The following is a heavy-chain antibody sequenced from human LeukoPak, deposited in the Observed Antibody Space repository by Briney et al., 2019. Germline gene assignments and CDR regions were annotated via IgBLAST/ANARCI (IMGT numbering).Heavy chain of an antibody. J-gene: IGHJ6*02. CDR2: ISGDAGSS. Sequence: GGSLRLSCAVSGFTFSTYAMSWVRQAPGKGLEWVSGISGDAGSSYYADSVRGRFTVSRDNSKNTLYLQMGSLRAEDTAVYYCAKHSGGTCYFGMDVWGQGTAVTVSS. CDR3: AKHSGGTCYFGMDV. CDR1: GFTFSTYA. D-gene: IGHD2-15*01. V-gene: IGHV3-23*01.